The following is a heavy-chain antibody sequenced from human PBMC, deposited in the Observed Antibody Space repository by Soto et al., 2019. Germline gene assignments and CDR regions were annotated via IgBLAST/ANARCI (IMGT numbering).Heavy chain of an antibody. D-gene: IGHD3-22*01. CDR2: IIPIFGTA. J-gene: IGHJ4*02. CDR3: ARALEDYDSSGYYSNFDY. V-gene: IGHV1-69*13. Sequence: ASVKVSCKASGGTFSSYAISWVRQAPGQGLEWMGGIIPIFGTANYAQKFQGRVTITADESTSTAYMELSSLRSEDTAVYYCARALEDYDSSGYYSNFDYWGQGTLVTVS. CDR1: GGTFSSYA.